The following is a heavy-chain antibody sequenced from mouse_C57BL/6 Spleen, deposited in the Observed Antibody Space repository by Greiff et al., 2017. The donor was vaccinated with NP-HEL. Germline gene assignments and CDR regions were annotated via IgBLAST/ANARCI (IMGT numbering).Heavy chain of an antibody. J-gene: IGHJ2*01. CDR2: INYDGSST. CDR3: AREGVASHFDY. Sequence: EVKVVESEGGLVQPGSSMKLSCTASGFTFSDYYMAWVRQVPEKGLEWVANINYDGSSTYYLDSLKSRFIISRDNAKNILYLQMSSLKSEDTATYYCAREGVASHFDYWGQGTTLTVSS. V-gene: IGHV5-16*01. D-gene: IGHD6-1*01. CDR1: GFTFSDYY.